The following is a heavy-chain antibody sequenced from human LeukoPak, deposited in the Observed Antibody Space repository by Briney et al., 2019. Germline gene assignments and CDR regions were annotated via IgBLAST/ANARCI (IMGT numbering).Heavy chain of an antibody. CDR1: GYTFTGYY. D-gene: IGHD1-26*01. CDR2: INPNSGGT. CDR3: ARGVVGESYYFDY. V-gene: IGHV1-2*06. Sequence: ASVKVSCKASGYTFTGYYMHWVRQAPGQGLEWMGRINPNSGGTNYAQKFQGRVTMTRDTSISTAYMELGRLRSDDTAVYYCARGVVGESYYFDYWGQGTLVTVSS. J-gene: IGHJ4*02.